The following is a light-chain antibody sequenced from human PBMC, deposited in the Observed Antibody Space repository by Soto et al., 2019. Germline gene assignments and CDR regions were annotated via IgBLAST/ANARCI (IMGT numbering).Light chain of an antibody. V-gene: IGKV1-5*03. Sequence: DIQMTQSPSTLSASVGDRVTITCRASQSISDSLAWYQQKPGKAPKLLIYEASSLKSGVPSRFSGSSSGTVYTLTSSILQADYVATYYCQQYNGYSTFGQGTKVEIK. J-gene: IGKJ1*01. CDR3: QQYNGYST. CDR1: QSISDS. CDR2: EAS.